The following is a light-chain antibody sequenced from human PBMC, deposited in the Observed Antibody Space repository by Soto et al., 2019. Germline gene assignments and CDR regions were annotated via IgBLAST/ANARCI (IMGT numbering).Light chain of an antibody. Sequence: DIQLTQSPPSLSASEGDRVTITCQASHDIKNYLNWYQQKPGKDPKLLIYDAYNVERGVPSRVSGSGTGTDFTFTIGSLQPEDVATYYCQQFDFLPPYTFGQGTRVEIK. CDR2: DAY. CDR1: HDIKNY. CDR3: QQFDFLPPYT. V-gene: IGKV1-33*01. J-gene: IGKJ2*01.